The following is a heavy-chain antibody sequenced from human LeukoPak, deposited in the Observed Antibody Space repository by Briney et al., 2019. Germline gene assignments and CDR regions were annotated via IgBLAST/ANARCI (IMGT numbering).Heavy chain of an antibody. Sequence: PGGSLRLSCAASGLTLCTYAMSWVRQAPGAGLDWVSSITDSGGSTYYADSVKGRFTISRDNSKNTLYLQMNSLRAEDTAVYYCTTSGNYFGDYWGQGTPVTVSS. J-gene: IGHJ4*02. CDR3: TTSGNYFGDY. CDR2: ITDSGGST. V-gene: IGHV3-23*01. CDR1: GLTLCTYA. D-gene: IGHD1-26*01.